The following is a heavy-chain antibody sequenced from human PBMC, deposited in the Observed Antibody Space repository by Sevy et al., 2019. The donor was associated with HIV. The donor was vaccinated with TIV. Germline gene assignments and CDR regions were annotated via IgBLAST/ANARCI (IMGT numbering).Heavy chain of an antibody. CDR2: ISGLRSYI. CDR1: GFTFSSYS. D-gene: IGHD3-22*01. CDR3: ARVSTTDYYDSSGYHGAWKWLES. J-gene: IGHJ5*01. V-gene: IGHV3-21*06. Sequence: GGSLRLSCAASGFTFSSYSMHWVRQAPGKGLEWVSSISGLRSYINYGESVKGRFTISRDNAKNSLFLHMSSLRAEDTAVYYCARVSTTDYYDSSGYHGAWKWLESWGQGTLVTVSS.